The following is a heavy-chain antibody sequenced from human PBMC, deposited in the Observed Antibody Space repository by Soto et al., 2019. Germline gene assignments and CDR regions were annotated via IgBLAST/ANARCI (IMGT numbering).Heavy chain of an antibody. D-gene: IGHD2-2*01. CDR1: GGTFSSYA. J-gene: IGHJ4*02. CDR3: AITYFPTPTVFSRFDY. CDR2: IIPIFGTA. Sequence: QVQLVQSGAEVKKPGSSVKVSCKASGGTFSSYAISWVRQAPGQGLEWMGGIIPIFGTANYAQKFQGRVTITADESTSKVYMELSSLRSEHTAVYYCAITYFPTPTVFSRFDYWGQGTLVTGSS. V-gene: IGHV1-69*12.